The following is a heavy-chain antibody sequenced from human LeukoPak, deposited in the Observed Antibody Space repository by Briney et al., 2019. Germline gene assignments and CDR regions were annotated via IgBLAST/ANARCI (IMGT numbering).Heavy chain of an antibody. CDR2: IIPIIGIA. CDR1: GGTFSSYA. J-gene: IGHJ4*02. D-gene: IGHD3-10*01. CDR3: ASVMVRGVTIPLYYFDY. V-gene: IGHV1-69*04. Sequence: SVKVSCKASGGTFSSYAIRWVRQAPGQGLEWMGRIIPIIGIANYAQKFQARVTITADKSTSTAYMELSSLRSEDTAVYYCASVMVRGVTIPLYYFDYWGQGTLVTVSS.